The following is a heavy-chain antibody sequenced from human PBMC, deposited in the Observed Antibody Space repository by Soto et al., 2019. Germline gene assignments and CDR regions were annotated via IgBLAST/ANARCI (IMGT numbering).Heavy chain of an antibody. CDR2: INPRGGST. Sequence: QVQLVQSGAEVKKPGASVKVSCKTSGYTFTSHYIHWVRQAPGQGLEWMGTINPRGGSTNYAPKFQGRVTVTKDTSTSTVYMELSSLRSEDTAVYYCARTDDYAFDYWGQGTQVTVSS. D-gene: IGHD4-17*01. V-gene: IGHV1-46*01. CDR1: GYTFTSHY. J-gene: IGHJ4*02. CDR3: ARTDDYAFDY.